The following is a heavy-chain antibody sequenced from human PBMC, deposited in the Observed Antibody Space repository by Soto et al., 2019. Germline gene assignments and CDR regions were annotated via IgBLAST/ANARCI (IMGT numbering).Heavy chain of an antibody. V-gene: IGHV1-3*01. Sequence: ASVKVSCKASGYTFTSYYMHWVRQAPGQGLEWMGWINAGNGNTKYSQKFQGRVTITRDTSASTAYMELSSLRSEDTAVYYCARDADYYDSSGYWYWGQGTLVTVSS. CDR1: GYTFTSYY. CDR3: ARDADYYDSSGYWY. J-gene: IGHJ4*02. D-gene: IGHD3-22*01. CDR2: INAGNGNT.